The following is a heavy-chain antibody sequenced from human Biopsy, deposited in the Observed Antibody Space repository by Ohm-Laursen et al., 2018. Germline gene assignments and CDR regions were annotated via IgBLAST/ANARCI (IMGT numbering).Heavy chain of an antibody. CDR1: GGSISSYY. V-gene: IGHV4-59*01. Sequence: GTLSLTCTVSGGSISSYYWNWIRQPPGKGLEWIGYIYYSGTTDYSPSLKSRLTISVDTSKNQFSLNLNSVTAADTAVYFCARDVKRYCSGTSCYSGYFGMDVWGQGTTVTVS. D-gene: IGHD2-2*01. CDR2: IYYSGTT. J-gene: IGHJ6*02. CDR3: ARDVKRYCSGTSCYSGYFGMDV.